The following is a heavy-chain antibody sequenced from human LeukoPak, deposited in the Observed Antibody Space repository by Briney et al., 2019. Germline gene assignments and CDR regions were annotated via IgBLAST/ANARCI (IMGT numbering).Heavy chain of an antibody. CDR2: MYYSGST. CDR1: GGSISGSSYY. Sequence: PSETLSLTCTVSGGSISGSSYYWDWIRQPPGKGLEWIATMYYSGSTYYNPSLKSRVTISVDTSKNQFSLKLSSVTAADTAVYYCANYYGSGTYYKYFQHWGQGTLVTVSS. V-gene: IGHV4-39*01. CDR3: ANYYGSGTYYKYFQH. D-gene: IGHD3-10*01. J-gene: IGHJ1*01.